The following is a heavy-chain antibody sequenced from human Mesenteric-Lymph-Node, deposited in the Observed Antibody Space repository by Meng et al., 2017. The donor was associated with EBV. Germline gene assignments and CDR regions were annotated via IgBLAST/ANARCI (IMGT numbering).Heavy chain of an antibody. D-gene: IGHD6-19*01. CDR3: ARGTVAGTHLDY. Sequence: QVPGRGSGPGLVKPSGTLSLTCTVSGGSVSSGSYYWSWIRQPPGKGLEWIGYIYYSGSTNYHPSLKSRVTISVDTSKNQFSLKLSSVTAADTAVYYCARGTVAGTHLDYWAQGTLVTVSS. CDR2: IYYSGST. CDR1: GGSVSSGSYY. J-gene: IGHJ4*02. V-gene: IGHV4-61*01.